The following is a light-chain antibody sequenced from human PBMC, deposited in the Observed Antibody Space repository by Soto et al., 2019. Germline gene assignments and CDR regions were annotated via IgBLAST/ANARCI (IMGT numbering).Light chain of an antibody. J-gene: IGKJ1*01. Sequence: IGMTQSPATRSVSPGVGATLSCRASQTIYSNVAWYQQRPGQPPRLLIYRAPSRATGIPARFSGSGSGTEFTLTINSLQSEDFAVYYCQQYQNLWTFGQGTKVDI. CDR1: QTIYSN. V-gene: IGKV3-15*01. CDR3: QQYQNLWT. CDR2: RAP.